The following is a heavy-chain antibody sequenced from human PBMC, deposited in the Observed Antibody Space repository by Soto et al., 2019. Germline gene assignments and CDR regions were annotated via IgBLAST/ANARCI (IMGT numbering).Heavy chain of an antibody. Sequence: PSQTLSLTCAISGDSVSGNSAAWNWIRQSPSRGLEWLGRTYYRSRWYNDYAVSVKSRITVTPDTSKNQFSLHLNSVTPEDTAVYYCAREFTYYVSSDSYLHYSGPGAIVTVYS. J-gene: IGHJ4*02. D-gene: IGHD3-16*01. CDR3: AREFTYYVSSDSYLHY. CDR1: GDSVSGNSAA. CDR2: TYYRSRWYN. V-gene: IGHV6-1*01.